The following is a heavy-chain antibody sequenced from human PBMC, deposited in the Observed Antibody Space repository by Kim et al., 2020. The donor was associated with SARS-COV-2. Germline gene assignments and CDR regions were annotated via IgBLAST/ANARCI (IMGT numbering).Heavy chain of an antibody. CDR3: ARERALRYYFDY. Sequence: NYTPPLKSRVTMSVDTSKNQVSLKLSSVTAADTAGYYCARERALRYYFDYWGQGTLVTVSS. V-gene: IGHV4-4*07. J-gene: IGHJ4*02.